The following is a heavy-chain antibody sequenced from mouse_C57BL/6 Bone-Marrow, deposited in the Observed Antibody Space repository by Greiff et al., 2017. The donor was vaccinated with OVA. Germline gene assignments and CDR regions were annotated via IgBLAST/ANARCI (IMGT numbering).Heavy chain of an antibody. CDR1: GYTFTSYW. Sequence: QVQLQQPGAELVKPGASVKLSCKASGYTFTSYWMQWVKQRPGQGLEWIGEIDPSDSYTNYNQKFKGKATLTVDTSSITAYMRLNSLTSEDSAVYYCASAVFAYWGQGTLVTVSA. CDR2: IDPSDSYT. CDR3: ASAVFAY. J-gene: IGHJ3*01. V-gene: IGHV1-50*01.